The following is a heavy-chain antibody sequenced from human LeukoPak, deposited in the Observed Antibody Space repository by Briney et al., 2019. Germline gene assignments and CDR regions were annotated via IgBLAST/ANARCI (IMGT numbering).Heavy chain of an antibody. D-gene: IGHD1-1*01. CDR1: GFTFSDYY. CDR2: ISSTGTTI. J-gene: IGHJ4*02. V-gene: IGHV3-11*01. CDR3: ARAGDTRGNFVDY. Sequence: PGGSLRLSCAASGFTFSDYYMSWIRQAPGKGLEWISYISSTGTTIYYADSVKGRFTISRDIAKNSLFLQMNSLRVEDTAVYYCARAGDTRGNFVDYWGQGTLATVSS.